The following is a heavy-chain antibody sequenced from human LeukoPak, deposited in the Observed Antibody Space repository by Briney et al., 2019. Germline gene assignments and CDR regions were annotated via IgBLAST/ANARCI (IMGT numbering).Heavy chain of an antibody. CDR1: GGSFSGYY. V-gene: IGHV4-34*01. Sequence: PSETLSLTCAVYGGSFSGYYWSWIRQPPGKGLEWIGEINHSGSTNYNPSLKSRVTISLGTSKNQFSLKLSSVTAADTAVYYCARQWHIVVVTGVDPWGQGTLVTVSS. J-gene: IGHJ5*02. D-gene: IGHD2-21*02. CDR3: ARQWHIVVVTGVDP. CDR2: INHSGST.